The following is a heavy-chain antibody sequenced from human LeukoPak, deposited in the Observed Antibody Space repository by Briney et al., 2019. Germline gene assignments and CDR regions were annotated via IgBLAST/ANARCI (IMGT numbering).Heavy chain of an antibody. V-gene: IGHV3-23*01. Sequence: PGGSLRLSCAASGFTFSSYAMSWVRQAPGKGLEWVSAISGSGGSTYYADSVKGRFTISRDNSKNTLYLQMNSLRAEDTAVYYCASRYYYDSSGQPHQASNHYFDYWGQGTLVTVSS. CDR2: ISGSGGST. CDR1: GFTFSSYA. J-gene: IGHJ4*02. D-gene: IGHD3-22*01. CDR3: ASRYYYDSSGQPHQASNHYFDY.